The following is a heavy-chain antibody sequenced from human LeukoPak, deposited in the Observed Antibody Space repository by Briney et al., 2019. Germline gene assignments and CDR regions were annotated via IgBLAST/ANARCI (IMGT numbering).Heavy chain of an antibody. J-gene: IGHJ4*02. CDR2: INPNSGGT. V-gene: IGHV1-2*02. CDR1: GYTFTGYY. D-gene: IGHD2-2*01. CDR3: ARGVLYQLLWKYYFDY. Sequence: ASVKVSCKASGYTFTGYYMHWVQQAPGQGLEWMGWINPNSGGTNYAQKFQGRVTMTRDTSISTAYMELSRLRSDDTAVYYCARGVLYQLLWKYYFDYWGQGTLVTVSS.